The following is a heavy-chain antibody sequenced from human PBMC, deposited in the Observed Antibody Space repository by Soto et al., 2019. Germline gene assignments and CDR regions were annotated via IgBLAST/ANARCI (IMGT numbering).Heavy chain of an antibody. CDR1: GFTFSNAW. CDR2: IKSKTDGGTT. Sequence: ESGGGLVKPGGSLRLSCAASGFTFSNAWMNWVRQAPGKGLEWVGRIKSKTDGGTTDYAAPVKGRFTISRDDSKNTLYLQMNSLKTEDTAVYYCTTDSNWNYFGFDYWGQGTLVTVSS. CDR3: TTDSNWNYFGFDY. D-gene: IGHD1-7*01. V-gene: IGHV3-15*07. J-gene: IGHJ4*02.